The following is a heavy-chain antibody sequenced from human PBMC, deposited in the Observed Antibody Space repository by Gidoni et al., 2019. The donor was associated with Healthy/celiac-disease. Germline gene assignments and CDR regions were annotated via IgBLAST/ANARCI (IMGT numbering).Heavy chain of an antibody. J-gene: IGHJ4*02. CDR1: GFTFSSYA. D-gene: IGHD1-1*01. Sequence: EVQLVESGGGLVQPGGSLRLSCAASGFTFSSYAMTWVRQAPGKGLEWVSTISGRGDNTYYADSVKGRFTISKDKSKNTLSLQMNSLRAEDTAVYYCAKNPGGTTYSTFDCWGRGALVTVSS. CDR3: AKNPGGTTYSTFDC. V-gene: IGHV3-23*04. CDR2: ISGRGDNT.